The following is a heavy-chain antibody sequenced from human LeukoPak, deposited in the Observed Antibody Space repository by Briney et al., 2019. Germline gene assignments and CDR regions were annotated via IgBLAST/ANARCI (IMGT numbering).Heavy chain of an antibody. J-gene: IGHJ4*02. V-gene: IGHV4-61*02. D-gene: IGHD3-10*01. CDR2: IYPSGNT. CDR1: GESISSSRHY. Sequence: SETLSLTCSVSGESISSSRHYWSWIRQPAGKGLEWIGRIYPSGNTNYNPSLKSRATISLDTSNNQFSLNLKSVTAADTAMYYCARDGVVTMELDYWGQGTLVTVSS. CDR3: ARDGVVTMELDY.